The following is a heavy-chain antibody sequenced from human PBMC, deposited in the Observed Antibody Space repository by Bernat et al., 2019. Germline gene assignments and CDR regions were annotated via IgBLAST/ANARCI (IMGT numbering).Heavy chain of an antibody. CDR3: ATPITSAFDI. CDR2: ISSSSSYT. Sequence: QVQLVESGGGLVKPGGSLRLSCAASGFTFSDYYMSWIRQAPGKGPEWVSYISSSSSYTNYADSVKGRFTISRDNAKNSLYLQMNSLRAEDTAVYYCATPITSAFDIWGQGTMVTVSS. V-gene: IGHV3-11*06. D-gene: IGHD3-10*01. CDR1: GFTFSDYY. J-gene: IGHJ3*02.